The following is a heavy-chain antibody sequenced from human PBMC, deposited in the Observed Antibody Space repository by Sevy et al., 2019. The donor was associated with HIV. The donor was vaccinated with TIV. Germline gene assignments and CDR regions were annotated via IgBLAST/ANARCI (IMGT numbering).Heavy chain of an antibody. CDR3: ATHVNIVRITVDY. V-gene: IGHV4-39*01. CDR2: ISYSGST. D-gene: IGHD5-12*01. J-gene: IGHJ4*02. Sequence: SETLSLTCTVSGVSISSSSYYWGWIRQPPGKGLEWIGSISYSGSTYYNPSLKSRVTISVDTSKNQFSLKLSSVTAADTSVYYCATHVNIVRITVDYWGQGTLVTVSS. CDR1: GVSISSSSYY.